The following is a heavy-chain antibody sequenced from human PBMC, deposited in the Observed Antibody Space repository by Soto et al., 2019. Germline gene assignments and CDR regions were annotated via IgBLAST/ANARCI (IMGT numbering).Heavy chain of an antibody. Sequence: ASVKVSCKASGYTFTSYGISWVRQAPGQGLEWMGWISAHNGNTNYAQKLQGRVTMTTDTSTSTAYMELRSLRSDDTAVYYCARDPIPNYYGSGSPHWYYCMDVWGQGTTVTVSS. CDR3: ARDPIPNYYGSGSPHWYYCMDV. D-gene: IGHD3-10*01. V-gene: IGHV1-18*01. CDR1: GYTFTSYG. CDR2: ISAHNGNT. J-gene: IGHJ6*02.